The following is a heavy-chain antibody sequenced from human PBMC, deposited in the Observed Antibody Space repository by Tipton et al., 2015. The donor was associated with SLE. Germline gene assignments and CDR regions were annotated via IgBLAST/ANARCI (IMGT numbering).Heavy chain of an antibody. Sequence: LRLSCTVSGGSISSYYWSWIRQPPGKGLEWIGYIYYSGSTNYNPSLKSRVTIPVDTSKNQFSLKLSSVTAADTAVYYCARGYYYMDVWGKGTTVTVSS. CDR1: GGSISSYY. CDR2: IYYSGST. J-gene: IGHJ6*03. CDR3: ARGYYYMDV. V-gene: IGHV4-59*01.